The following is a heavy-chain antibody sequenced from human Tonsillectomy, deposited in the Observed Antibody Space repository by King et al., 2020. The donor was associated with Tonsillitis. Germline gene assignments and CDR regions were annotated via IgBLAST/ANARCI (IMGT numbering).Heavy chain of an antibody. J-gene: IGHJ4*02. Sequence: VQLQESGPGLVKPSENLSLTCTVSGGSISSYYWSWIRQPPGKGLEWIGYIYYSGSTNYNPSLKSRVTISVDTSKNQFSLKLSSVTAADTAVYYCATTMVSGDYFDYWGQGTLVTVSS. CDR2: IYYSGST. V-gene: IGHV4-59*01. CDR1: GGSISSYY. D-gene: IGHD3-10*01. CDR3: ATTMVSGDYFDY.